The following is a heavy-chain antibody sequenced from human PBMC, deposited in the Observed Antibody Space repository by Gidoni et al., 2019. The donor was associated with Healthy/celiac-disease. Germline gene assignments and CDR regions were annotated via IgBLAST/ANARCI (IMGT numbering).Heavy chain of an antibody. D-gene: IGHD2-2*01. Sequence: EVQLLECGGGVVRPGGSLRLSCAATGFTFSSYAMSWVRQAPGKGLEWVSAISGSGGSTYYADSVKGRFTISRDNSKNTLYLQMNSLRAEDTAVDYCAKDGDIVVGRATRAFDIWGQGTMVTVSS. CDR2: ISGSGGST. V-gene: IGHV3-23*01. CDR3: AKDGDIVVGRATRAFDI. J-gene: IGHJ3*02. CDR1: GFTFSSYA.